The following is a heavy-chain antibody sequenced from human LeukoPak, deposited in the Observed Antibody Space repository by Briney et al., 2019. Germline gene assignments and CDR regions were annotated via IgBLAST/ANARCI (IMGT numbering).Heavy chain of an antibody. Sequence: SETLSLTCTVSGGSISSYYWSWIRQPPGKGLEWIGYIYYSGSTNYNPSLKSRVTISVDTSKDQFSLKLSSVTAADTAVYYCARRQQQWHSYGMDVWGQGTTVTVSS. V-gene: IGHV4-59*08. CDR2: IYYSGST. D-gene: IGHD6-19*01. CDR1: GGSISSYY. CDR3: ARRQQQWHSYGMDV. J-gene: IGHJ6*02.